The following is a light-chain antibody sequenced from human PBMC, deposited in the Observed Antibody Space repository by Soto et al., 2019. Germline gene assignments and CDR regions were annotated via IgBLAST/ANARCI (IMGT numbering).Light chain of an antibody. Sequence: GDRVTITCRASQSISFWLAWYQQKPGKAPKLLIYDASSLEIGVPSRFSGSGSGTEFTLTISSLQPDDFATYYGQQYNTYSPTFGQGTEVEIK. CDR1: QSISFW. V-gene: IGKV1-5*01. CDR3: QQYNTYSPT. J-gene: IGKJ1*01. CDR2: DAS.